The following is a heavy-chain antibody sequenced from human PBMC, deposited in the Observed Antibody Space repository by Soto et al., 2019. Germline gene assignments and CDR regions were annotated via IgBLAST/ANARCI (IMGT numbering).Heavy chain of an antibody. CDR3: ARVYYDSSGYALDY. CDR1: GGTFSSYA. J-gene: IGHJ4*02. Sequence: GASVKVSCKASGGTFSSYAIIWVRQAPGQGLEWMGGIIPIFGTANYAQKFQGRVTITADESTSTAYMELSSLRSEDTAVYYCARVYYDSSGYALDYWGQGTLVTVSS. D-gene: IGHD3-22*01. V-gene: IGHV1-69*13. CDR2: IIPIFGTA.